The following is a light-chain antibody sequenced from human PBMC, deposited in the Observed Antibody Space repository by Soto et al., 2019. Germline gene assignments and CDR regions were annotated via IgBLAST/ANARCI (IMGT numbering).Light chain of an antibody. CDR1: QSISNW. J-gene: IGKJ1*01. CDR3: HQYNSYS. Sequence: DIQMTQSPSTLPASVGDIVTITCRASQSISNWLAWYQQNPGTAPTVLIYQASKLHSGVPSRFSGSGAGPEFTLTISSLQPDDFATYYWHQYNSYSFGQGTKVEIK. CDR2: QAS. V-gene: IGKV1-5*01.